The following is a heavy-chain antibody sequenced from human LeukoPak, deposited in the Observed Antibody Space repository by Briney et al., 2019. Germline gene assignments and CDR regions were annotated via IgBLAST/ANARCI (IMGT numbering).Heavy chain of an antibody. J-gene: IGHJ4*02. CDR1: GFTFSTYS. V-gene: IGHV3-21*01. CDR3: ARRNPGYSCSWYFNDY. Sequence: PGGSLRLSCAASGFTFSTYSMNWVRQAPGKGLEWVSSISSNFSYIHYADSVKGRFTISRDNAKNSLYLQMSSLRAEDTAVYYCARRNPGYSCSWYFNDYWGQGTLVTASS. D-gene: IGHD6-13*01. CDR2: ISSNFSYI.